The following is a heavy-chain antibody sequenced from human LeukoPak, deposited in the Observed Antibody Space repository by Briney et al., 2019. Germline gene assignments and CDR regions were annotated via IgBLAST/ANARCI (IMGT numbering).Heavy chain of an antibody. CDR3: AKWVEEKRSFDI. V-gene: IGHV4-59*08. J-gene: IGHJ3*02. CDR1: GGSIIAFY. CDR2: IYHSGAN. Sequence: SEALSLTCTVSGGSIIAFYWNWIRQPPGRGLEWIGYIYHSGANNYNPSINSRATMAVDTSRSQFSLKLTSVTAADTAVSYFAKWVEEKRSFDIWGQGTMVTVSS. D-gene: IGHD2-8*01.